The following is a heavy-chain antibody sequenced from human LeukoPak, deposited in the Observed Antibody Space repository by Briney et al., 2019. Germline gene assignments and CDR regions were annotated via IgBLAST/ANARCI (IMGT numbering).Heavy chain of an antibody. V-gene: IGHV3-23*01. CDR1: GFTFNNYA. J-gene: IGHJ4*02. CDR3: AKGPPRIVGALYYFDY. D-gene: IGHD1-26*01. CDR2: ISSGSVST. Sequence: GGSLRLSCAASGFTFNNYAMSWVRQAPGKGLEWVSAISSGSVSTYYADPVKGRFTISRDNSKNTLYLQMNSLRAEDTAVYHCAKGPPRIVGALYYFDYWGQGTLVTVSS.